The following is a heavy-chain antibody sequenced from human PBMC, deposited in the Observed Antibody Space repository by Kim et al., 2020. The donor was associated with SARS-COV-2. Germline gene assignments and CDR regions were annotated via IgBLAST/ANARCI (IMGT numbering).Heavy chain of an antibody. V-gene: IGHV7-4-1*02. CDR2: INTNTGNP. D-gene: IGHD3-10*01. J-gene: IGHJ5*02. CDR1: GYTFTSYA. CDR3: ARDRFYYGSGSYYNRKNRDRWFDP. Sequence: ASVKVSCKASGYTFTSYAMNWVRQAPGQGLEWMGWINTNTGNPTYAQGFTGRFVFSLDTSVSTAYLQISSLKAEDTAVYYCARDRFYYGSGSYYNRKNRDRWFDPWGQGTLVTVSS.